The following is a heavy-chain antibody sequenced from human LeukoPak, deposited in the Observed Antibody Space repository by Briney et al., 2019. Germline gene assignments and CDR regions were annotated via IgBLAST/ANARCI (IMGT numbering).Heavy chain of an antibody. Sequence: PSETLSLTCTVSGGSISNYYWSWIRQPAGKGPEWIGRIYTSGSTNYNPSLKSRVTISVDKSKNQFSLKLSSVTAADTAVYYCARAGPVYDSGWFIDYWGQGTLVTVSS. J-gene: IGHJ4*02. CDR3: ARAGPVYDSGWFIDY. D-gene: IGHD6-19*01. CDR2: IYTSGST. CDR1: GGSISNYY. V-gene: IGHV4-4*07.